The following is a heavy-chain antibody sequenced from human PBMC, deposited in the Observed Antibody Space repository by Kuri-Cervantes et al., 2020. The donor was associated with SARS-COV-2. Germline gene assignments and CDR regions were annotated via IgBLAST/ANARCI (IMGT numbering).Heavy chain of an antibody. V-gene: IGHV3-23*01. CDR2: LGGSGDVT. Sequence: GGSLRLSCAASGFTFSSYAMTWVRQAPGKGLEWASGLGGSGDVTYYADSVKGRFTISRDNSNNTLYLQMNSLRGEDTAVYYCAKLFGVVVAGTLDYWGQGTLVTVSS. CDR3: AKLFGVVVAGTLDY. J-gene: IGHJ4*02. CDR1: GFTFSSYA. D-gene: IGHD2-15*01.